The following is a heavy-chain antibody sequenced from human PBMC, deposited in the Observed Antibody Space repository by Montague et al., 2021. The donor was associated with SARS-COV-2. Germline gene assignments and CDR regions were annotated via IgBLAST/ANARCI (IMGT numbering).Heavy chain of an antibody. Sequence: SLRLSCVASGFTFSSYAMHWVRQAPGKGLEWVAVISYDGSNKYYADSXKGRFTISRDNSKNTLYLQMNSLRAEDTAVYYCARDNYDYVWGSYCYIYWGQGTLVTVSS. CDR2: ISYDGSNK. CDR1: GFTFSSYA. CDR3: ARDNYDYVWGSYCYIY. V-gene: IGHV3-30*04. D-gene: IGHD3-16*02. J-gene: IGHJ4*02.